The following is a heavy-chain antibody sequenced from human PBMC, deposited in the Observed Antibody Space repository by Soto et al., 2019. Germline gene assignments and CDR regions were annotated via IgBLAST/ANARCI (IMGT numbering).Heavy chain of an antibody. CDR1: GGTFSSYA. J-gene: IGHJ5*02. Sequence: QVQLVQSGAEVKKPGSSVKVSCKASGGTFSSYAISWVRQAPGQGLEWMGGIIPIFGTANYAQKFQGRVTITADESTSTAFMELSSRRSEDTAVYYCAREGFGYCSGGSCYSEGWFDPWGQGTLVTVSS. CDR3: AREGFGYCSGGSCYSEGWFDP. V-gene: IGHV1-69*01. D-gene: IGHD2-15*01. CDR2: IIPIFGTA.